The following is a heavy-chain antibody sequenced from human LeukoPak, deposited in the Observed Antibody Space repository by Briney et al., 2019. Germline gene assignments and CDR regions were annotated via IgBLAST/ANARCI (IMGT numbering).Heavy chain of an antibody. J-gene: IGHJ3*02. CDR3: AKDHEDIVVVVADALDI. CDR2: IYSGGST. V-gene: IGHV3-53*01. CDR1: GFTVSNNY. D-gene: IGHD2-15*01. Sequence: GGSLRLSCEASGFTVSNNYMSWVRQAPGKGLEWVSLIYSGGSTDYADSVKGRFTISRDNSKNTLYLQMNSLRAEDTAVYYCAKDHEDIVVVVADALDIWGQGTMVTVSS.